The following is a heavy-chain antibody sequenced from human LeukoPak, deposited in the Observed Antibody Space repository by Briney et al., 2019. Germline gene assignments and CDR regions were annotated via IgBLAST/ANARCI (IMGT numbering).Heavy chain of an antibody. CDR3: ARGLRYFDWLEPPDY. V-gene: IGHV4-39*01. CDR2: IFYSGST. Sequence: RPSETLSLTCTVSGGSISSSSYYWGWIRQPPGKGLEWIGSIFYSGSTYYNPSLKSRVTISVDTSKNQFSLKLSSVTAADTAVYYCARGLRYFDWLEPPDYWGQGTLVTVSS. D-gene: IGHD3-9*01. CDR1: GGSISSSSYY. J-gene: IGHJ4*02.